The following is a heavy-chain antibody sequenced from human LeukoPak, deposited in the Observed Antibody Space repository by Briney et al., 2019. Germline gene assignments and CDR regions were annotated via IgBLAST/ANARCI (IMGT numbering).Heavy chain of an antibody. J-gene: IGHJ4*02. D-gene: IGHD3-10*01. V-gene: IGHV3-7*01. CDR3: ARDGDYYGSDPIDY. CDR1: GFTFSSYW. Sequence: GGSLRPSCAASGFTFSSYWMSWVRQAPGKGLEWVANIKQDGSEKYYVDSVKGRFTISRDNAKNSLYLQMNSLRAEDTAVYYCARDGDYYGSDPIDYWGQGTLVTVSS. CDR2: IKQDGSEK.